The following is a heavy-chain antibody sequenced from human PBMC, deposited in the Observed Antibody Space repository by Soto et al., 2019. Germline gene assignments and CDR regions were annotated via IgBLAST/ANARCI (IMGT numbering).Heavy chain of an antibody. D-gene: IGHD5-12*01. CDR1: GGSISSGDYY. V-gene: IGHV4-30-4*01. CDR2: IYYSGST. CDR3: ARGGGYDYYFDY. J-gene: IGHJ4*02. Sequence: SETLSLTCTVSGGSISSGDYYWSWIRQPPGKGLEWIGYIYYSGSTYYNPSLKSRVTISVDTSKNQFSLKLSSVTAADTAVYYCARGGGYDYYFDYWGQGTLVTVSS.